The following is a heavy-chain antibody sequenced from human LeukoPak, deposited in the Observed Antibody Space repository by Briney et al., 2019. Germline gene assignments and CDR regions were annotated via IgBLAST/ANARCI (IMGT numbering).Heavy chain of an antibody. CDR2: IYTSGIT. V-gene: IGHV4-4*09. CDR1: SGSISGHY. D-gene: IGHD1-14*01. CDR3: ARQAQDGTDNYFDP. Sequence: SETLSLTCTVSSGSISGHYWSWIRQSPGRGLEWIGNIYTSGITKYNPSLNSRVTISIATSQNRFSLKVTSMTAADTAIYYCARQAQDGTDNYFDPWGRGILVTVSS. J-gene: IGHJ5*02.